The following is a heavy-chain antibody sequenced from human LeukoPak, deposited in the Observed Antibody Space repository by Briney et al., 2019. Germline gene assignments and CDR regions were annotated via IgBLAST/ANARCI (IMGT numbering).Heavy chain of an antibody. Sequence: PSETLSLTCTVSGGSISSSSYYWGWIRQPPGKGLEWIGSIYYSGSTYYNPSLKSRVTISVDTSKNQFSLKLSSVTAADTAVYYCARQTIVGATTSWYFDLWGRGTLVTVSS. CDR2: IYYSGST. D-gene: IGHD1-26*01. CDR3: ARQTIVGATTSWYFDL. V-gene: IGHV4-39*07. CDR1: GGSISSSSYY. J-gene: IGHJ2*01.